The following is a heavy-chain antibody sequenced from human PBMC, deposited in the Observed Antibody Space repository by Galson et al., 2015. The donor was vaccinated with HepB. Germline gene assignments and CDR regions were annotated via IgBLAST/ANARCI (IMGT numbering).Heavy chain of an antibody. CDR3: ARAENCGGGECWLVDS. J-gene: IGHJ5*01. CDR2: ISSDGSKN. Sequence: SLRLSCAASGFTFRTYTFHWFRQAPGKGLEWVALISSDGSKNNYADSARGRFTISRDNSCSTVYLQMSSLSPEDTAVYYWARAENCGGGECWLVDSWGLGTLVTVSS. V-gene: IGHV3-30*04. CDR1: GFTFRTYT. D-gene: IGHD2-21*01.